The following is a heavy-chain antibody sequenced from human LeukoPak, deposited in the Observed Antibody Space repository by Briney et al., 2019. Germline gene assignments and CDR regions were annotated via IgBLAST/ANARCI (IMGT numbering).Heavy chain of an antibody. CDR1: GYTFTSYG. Sequence: ASVKVSCKAPGYTFTSYGISWVRQAPGQGLEWMGWISAYNGNTNYAQKLQGRVTMTTDTSTSTAYMELRSLRSDDTAVYYCAKVPGRHSSSWTRGVRYFDYWGQGTLVTVSS. CDR3: AKVPGRHSSSWTRGVRYFDY. D-gene: IGHD6-13*01. J-gene: IGHJ4*02. CDR2: ISAYNGNT. V-gene: IGHV1-18*01.